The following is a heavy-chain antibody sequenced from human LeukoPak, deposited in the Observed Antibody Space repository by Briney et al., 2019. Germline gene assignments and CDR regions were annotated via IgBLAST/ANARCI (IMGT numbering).Heavy chain of an antibody. D-gene: IGHD3-22*01. Sequence: GGSLRLSCAASGFTFAGYAMSWVRQAPGKGLEWVSSIQGTDGTTYYADSVKGRFTVSRDNSKNTLYLQMNSLRVEDTAVYYCAREGKRVYYDSSGYPTDWGQGTLVTVSS. V-gene: IGHV3-23*01. CDR1: GFTFAGYA. CDR3: AREGKRVYYDSSGYPTD. CDR2: IQGTDGTT. J-gene: IGHJ4*02.